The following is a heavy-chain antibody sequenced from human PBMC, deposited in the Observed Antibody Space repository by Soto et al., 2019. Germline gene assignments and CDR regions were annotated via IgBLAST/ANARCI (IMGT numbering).Heavy chain of an antibody. CDR3: ARYLDSGPADF. J-gene: IGHJ4*02. V-gene: IGHV3-7*01. D-gene: IGHD1-1*01. Sequence: EVQLEASGGDLVQPGGSLRLSCAASGFSFSNYWMSWVRQAPGKGLEWVANIYKDGSETRYADSVKGRFTIFRDNAKNSLYLQMTSLRAEDTAVYSCARYLDSGPADFWGQGTLVTVSS. CDR2: IYKDGSET. CDR1: GFSFSNYW.